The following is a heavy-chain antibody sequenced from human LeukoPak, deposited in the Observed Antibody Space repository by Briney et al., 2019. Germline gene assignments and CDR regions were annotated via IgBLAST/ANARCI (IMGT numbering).Heavy chain of an antibody. CDR1: GYTFTGYY. Sequence: ASVKVSCKASGYTFTGYYIHWVRQAPGQGLEWMGWINPDSGVTNYAQKFQGRVTMTRDTSISTAYMELSRLRSDDTAVYYCARDSGERGYDHFRRQAYYMDVWGKGTTVTVSS. J-gene: IGHJ6*03. CDR2: INPDSGVT. D-gene: IGHD5-12*01. V-gene: IGHV1-2*02. CDR3: ARDSGERGYDHFRRQAYYMDV.